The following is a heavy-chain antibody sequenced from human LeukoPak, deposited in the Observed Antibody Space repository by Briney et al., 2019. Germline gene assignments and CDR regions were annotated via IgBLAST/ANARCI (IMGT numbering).Heavy chain of an antibody. CDR1: GFTFSSYA. CDR3: ARGQDSSGWYVYYYYYMDV. CDR2: ISGSGGST. Sequence: GGSLRLSCAASGFTFSSYAMSWVRQAPGKGLEWVSAISGSGGSTFYADSVKGRFTISRDNSKNTLYLQMNSLRAEDTAVYYCARGQDSSGWYVYYYYYMDVWGKGTTVTVSS. J-gene: IGHJ6*03. D-gene: IGHD6-19*01. V-gene: IGHV3-23*01.